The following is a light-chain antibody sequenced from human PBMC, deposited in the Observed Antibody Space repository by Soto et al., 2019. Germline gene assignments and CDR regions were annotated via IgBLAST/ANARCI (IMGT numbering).Light chain of an antibody. Sequence: EIVLTQSPGTLYLSPGERATLSCRASQSGSNNYLAWYQQKPGQAPRLLIYGASNRATGIPDSFSGSGYGTDFTLTISRLEAEDFAVYYCQQYGSSGTFGQGTKVDIK. CDR1: QSGSNNY. V-gene: IGKV3-20*01. CDR3: QQYGSSGT. J-gene: IGKJ1*01. CDR2: GAS.